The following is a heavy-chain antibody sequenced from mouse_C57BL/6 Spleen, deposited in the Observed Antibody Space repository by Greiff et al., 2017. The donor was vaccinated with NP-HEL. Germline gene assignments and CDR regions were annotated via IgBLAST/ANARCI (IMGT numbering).Heavy chain of an antibody. D-gene: IGHD1-1*01. V-gene: IGHV1-55*01. CDR1: GYTFTSYW. J-gene: IGHJ3*01. CDR3: AREFYYYGSSFLFAD. Sequence: QVQLQQPGAELVKPGSSVKMSCKASGYTFTSYWITWVKQRPGQGLEWIGDIYPGSGSTNYNEKFKSKATLTVDTSSSTAYMQLSSLTSEDSAVYYCAREFYYYGSSFLFADWGQGTLVTVAA. CDR2: IYPGSGST.